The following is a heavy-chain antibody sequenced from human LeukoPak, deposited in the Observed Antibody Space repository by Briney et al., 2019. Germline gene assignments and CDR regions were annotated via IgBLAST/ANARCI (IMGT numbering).Heavy chain of an antibody. CDR2: SKNKDYAYST. CDR3: TRIFYYGTRGYYPDF. CDR1: GFTFSSYS. Sequence: PGGSLRLSCAASGFTFSSYSMNWVRQAPGKGLEWIGRSKNKDYAYSTVYAASVKGRFTFSRDDPKNSLYLQMNSPTTEDTAVYYCTRIFYYGTRGYYPDFWGQGTLVTVSS. V-gene: IGHV3-72*01. J-gene: IGHJ4*02. D-gene: IGHD3-22*01.